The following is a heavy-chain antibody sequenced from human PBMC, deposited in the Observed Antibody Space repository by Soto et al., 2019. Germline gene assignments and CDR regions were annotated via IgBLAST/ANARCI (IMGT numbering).Heavy chain of an antibody. D-gene: IGHD4-17*01. CDR2: IWYDGSNQ. J-gene: IGHJ4*02. Sequence: GGSLRLSCVASGFTFSHFVMHWVRQAPGKGLEWVAIIWYDGSNQYYADSVKGRLTISRDNSKNTLYLQMNSLRAEDTAVYYCARDQGTSSSGLLIKGTDYRGQGTPVTVSS. V-gene: IGHV3-33*01. CDR1: GFTFSHFV. CDR3: ARDQGTSSSGLLIKGTDY.